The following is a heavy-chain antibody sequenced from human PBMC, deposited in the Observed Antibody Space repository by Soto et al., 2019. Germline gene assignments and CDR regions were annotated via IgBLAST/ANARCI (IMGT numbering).Heavy chain of an antibody. V-gene: IGHV1-69*04. Sequence: VASVKVSCKASGGTFSSYTISWVRQAPGQGLEWMGRIIPILGIANYAQKFQGRVTITADKSTSTAYMELSSLRSEDTAVYYCARDGDIGPAFDYWGQGTLVTVSS. J-gene: IGHJ4*02. CDR3: ARDGDIGPAFDY. CDR1: GGTFSSYT. CDR2: IIPILGIA. D-gene: IGHD5-12*01.